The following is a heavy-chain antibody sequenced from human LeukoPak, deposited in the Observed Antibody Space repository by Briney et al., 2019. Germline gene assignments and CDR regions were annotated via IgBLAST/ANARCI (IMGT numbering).Heavy chain of an antibody. J-gene: IGHJ6*03. CDR2: ISAYNGNT. CDR3: ASVVGAATTYYYYYYMDV. Sequence: VASVKLSCTASGYTFTSYGISWVRQAPGQGLEWMGWISAYNGNTNYAQKLQGRVTMTTDTSTSTAYMELRSLRSEDTAVYYCASVVGAATTYYYYYYMDVWGKGTTVTVSS. D-gene: IGHD2-15*01. V-gene: IGHV1-18*01. CDR1: GYTFTSYG.